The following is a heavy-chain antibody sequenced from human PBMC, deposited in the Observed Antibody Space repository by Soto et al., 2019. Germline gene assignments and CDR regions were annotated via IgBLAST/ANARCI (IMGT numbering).Heavy chain of an antibody. CDR1: GGSISSGGYY. Sequence: QVQLQESGPGLVKPSQTLSLTCTVSGGSISSGGYYWSWIRQHPGKGLEWIGYIYYSGSTYYNPSLTRRVTISVDTSKNQFSLKLSSVTAADTAVYYCARDPTTYGDYPTRMDVWGKGTTVTVSS. J-gene: IGHJ6*03. CDR3: ARDPTTYGDYPTRMDV. D-gene: IGHD4-17*01. V-gene: IGHV4-31*03. CDR2: IYYSGST.